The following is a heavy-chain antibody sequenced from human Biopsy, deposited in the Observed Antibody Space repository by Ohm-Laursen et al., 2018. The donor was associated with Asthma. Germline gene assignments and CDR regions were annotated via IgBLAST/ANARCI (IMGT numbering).Heavy chain of an antibody. CDR2: VFYGGAT. Sequence: SETLSLTCTVSGGSINSSTWWSWVRQPPGKGLEWIGYVFYGGATNYNPSLKSRVTISVGTSKNQFFLRLSSVTAADTAVYYCARGVVYGGDSYAEYFQHWGQGTLVTVSS. CDR1: GGSINSSTW. D-gene: IGHD4-23*01. CDR3: ARGVVYGGDSYAEYFQH. V-gene: IGHV4-4*02. J-gene: IGHJ1*01.